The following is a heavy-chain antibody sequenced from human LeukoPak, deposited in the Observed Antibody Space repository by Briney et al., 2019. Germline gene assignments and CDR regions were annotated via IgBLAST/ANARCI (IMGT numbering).Heavy chain of an antibody. CDR2: ISYDGGSNK. D-gene: IGHD6-6*01. J-gene: IGHJ4*02. CDR1: GFTFSGYA. Sequence: AGGSLRLSCAASGFTFSGYAMHWVRQAPGEGLEWVALISYDGGSNKYYADSVKGRFTISRDNSKNTLCLQMNSLRAEDTAVYYCAREERGHLVGYWGQGTLVTVSS. CDR3: AREERGHLVGY. V-gene: IGHV3-30-3*01.